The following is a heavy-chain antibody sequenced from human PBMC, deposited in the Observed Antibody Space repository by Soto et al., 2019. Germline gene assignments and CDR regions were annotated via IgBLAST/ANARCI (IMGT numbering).Heavy chain of an antibody. D-gene: IGHD3-16*01. CDR3: AKMGRDAYKPIDS. V-gene: IGHV3-23*01. Sequence: GRSLRLSCADSGFTCSDSAMGWVRQAPGKGLEWVSSISASGYSTYYADSVKGRFTISRDTSKNTLYLQTNSLRAEDTAMYYCAKMGRDAYKPIDSWGQGSLVTVSS. CDR2: ISASGYST. CDR1: GFTCSDSA. J-gene: IGHJ4*02.